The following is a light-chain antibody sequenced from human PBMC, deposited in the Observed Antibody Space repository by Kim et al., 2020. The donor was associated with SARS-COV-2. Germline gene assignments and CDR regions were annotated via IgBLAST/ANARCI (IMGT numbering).Light chain of an antibody. CDR1: ESLSSSD. CDR2: GVS. Sequence: EIVLTQSPGSLSLSPGERATLSCRASESLSSSDLAWYQHKPGQAPRLLIYGVSRRATAIPDRFSGSGSGTDFTLTINRLEPEDFAVYYCQQYDSSPLTFGGGTKVDIK. CDR3: QQYDSSPLT. J-gene: IGKJ4*01. V-gene: IGKV3-20*01.